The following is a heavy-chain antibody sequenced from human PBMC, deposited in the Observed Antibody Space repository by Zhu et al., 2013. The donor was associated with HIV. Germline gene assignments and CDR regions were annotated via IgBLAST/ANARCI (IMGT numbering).Heavy chain of an antibody. CDR3: AKDMKSYSNHITGYFDL. Sequence: EVQLVESGGDLVQPGRSLRLSCAASGFTFDDYAMHWVRQAPGKGLEWVSGISWNSGSIGYADSVKGRFTISRDNAKNSLYLQMNSLRAEDTALYYCAKDMKSYSNHITGYFDLWGRGTLVTVSS. J-gene: IGHJ2*01. V-gene: IGHV3-9*01. CDR1: GFTFDDYA. CDR2: ISWNSGSI. D-gene: IGHD4-4*01.